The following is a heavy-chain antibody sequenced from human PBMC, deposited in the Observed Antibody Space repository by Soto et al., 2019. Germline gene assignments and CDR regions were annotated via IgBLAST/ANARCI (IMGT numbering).Heavy chain of an antibody. J-gene: IGHJ3*02. CDR3: TRGGGVGVAGSAAFDM. Sequence: QLHLVQSGAVVKKPGASVTVSCSASGYPVTAYYMHWVRQAPGRGLEWMGGINPAPGAPKYSQTFRGMGSMARDASTRTVFIELRRLSSEDTAVVSWTRGGGVGVAGSAAFDMWGQGTVVTVSS. V-gene: IGHV1-2*02. CDR1: GYPVTAYY. CDR2: INPAPGAP. D-gene: IGHD3-3*01.